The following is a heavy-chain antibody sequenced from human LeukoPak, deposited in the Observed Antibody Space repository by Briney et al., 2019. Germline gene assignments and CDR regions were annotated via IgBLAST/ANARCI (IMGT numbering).Heavy chain of an antibody. J-gene: IGHJ5*02. CDR1: GVSISSYY. Sequence: PSETLSLTCTVSGVSISSYYWSWIRQPPRKGLEWIGYIYYSGSTNYNPSLKSRVTISVDTSKNQFSLKLSSVTAADTAVYYCARGYDFENWFDPWGQGTLVTVSS. V-gene: IGHV4-59*01. CDR2: IYYSGST. CDR3: ARGYDFENWFDP. D-gene: IGHD3-3*01.